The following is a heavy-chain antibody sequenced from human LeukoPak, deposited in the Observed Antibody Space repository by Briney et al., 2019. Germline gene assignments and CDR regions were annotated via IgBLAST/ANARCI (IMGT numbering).Heavy chain of an antibody. V-gene: IGHV1-46*01. J-gene: IGHJ4*02. CDR1: GYTFTSYY. CDR2: INPSGGST. D-gene: IGHD3-10*01. CDR3: ARSYYYGSGSYYPPWYFDY. Sequence: ASVKVSCKASGYTFTSYYIHWVRQAPGQGLEWMGIINPSGGSTSYAQKFQGRVTMTRDTSTSTAYMELRSLRSDDTAVYYCARSYYYGSGSYYPPWYFDYWGQGTLVTVSS.